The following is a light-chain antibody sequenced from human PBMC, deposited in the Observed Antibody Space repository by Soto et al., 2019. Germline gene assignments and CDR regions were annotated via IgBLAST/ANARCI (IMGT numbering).Light chain of an antibody. V-gene: IGLV2-23*02. CDR2: EVT. J-gene: IGLJ1*01. CDR1: SDIGNYNL. Sequence: QSAVTQPASVSGSPGQSVTIPCSGSDIGNYNLVSWYQHLPGRAPKLLIFEVTMRPSGISDRFSGSKSASTASLTISGLQAEDEGDYYCASYAGSRTYVFGSGTKVTVL. CDR3: ASYAGSRTYV.